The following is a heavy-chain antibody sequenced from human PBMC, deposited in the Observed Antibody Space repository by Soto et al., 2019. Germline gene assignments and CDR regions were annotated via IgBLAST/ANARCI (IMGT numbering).Heavy chain of an antibody. Sequence: RSLTCAVYGGSFSGYYWSWIRQPPGKGLEWIGEINHSGSTNYNPSLKSRVTISVDTSKNQFSLKLSSVTAADTAVYYCARDRRTGKSFDPWGQGTLVTVSS. J-gene: IGHJ5*02. D-gene: IGHD3-9*01. V-gene: IGHV4-34*01. CDR3: ARDRRTGKSFDP. CDR2: INHSGST. CDR1: GGSFSGYY.